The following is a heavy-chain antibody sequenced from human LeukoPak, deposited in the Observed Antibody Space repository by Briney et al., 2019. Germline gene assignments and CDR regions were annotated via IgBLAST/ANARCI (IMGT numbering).Heavy chain of an antibody. CDR3: AREWYDYGGDSEGY. CDR2: IKEDGRQT. CDR1: GSTFNGHW. Sequence: PGGSLRLSCVGSGSTFNGHWLTWVRQAPGRGLEWVASIKEDGRQTHYVDSVKGRFIISRDNSKKSLYLQMNSLRIEDTAVYYCAREWYDYGGDSEGYWGQGTLVTVPS. J-gene: IGHJ4*02. V-gene: IGHV3-7*01. D-gene: IGHD4-23*01.